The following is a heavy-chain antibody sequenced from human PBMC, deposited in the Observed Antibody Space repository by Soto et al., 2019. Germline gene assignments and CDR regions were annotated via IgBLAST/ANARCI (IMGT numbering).Heavy chain of an antibody. Sequence: GGSLRLSCAASGFTFSIYGMHWVRQAPGKGLEWVAVIWYDGSNKYYADSVKGRFTISRDNSKNTLYLQMNSLRAEDTAVYYCARDAGDYYYYMDVWGKGTTVTVSS. CDR2: IWYDGSNK. CDR1: GFTFSIYG. D-gene: IGHD3-10*01. V-gene: IGHV3-33*01. CDR3: ARDAGDYYYYMDV. J-gene: IGHJ6*03.